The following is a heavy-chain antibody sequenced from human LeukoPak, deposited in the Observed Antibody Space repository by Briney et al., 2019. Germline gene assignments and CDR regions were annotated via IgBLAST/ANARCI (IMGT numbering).Heavy chain of an antibody. V-gene: IGHV3-23*01. CDR2: ISGSGGST. CDR1: GFRFSSYA. CDR3: AKRQRRYYYGSGSSDY. Sequence: SGGSLRLSCAVSGFRFSSYAMSWVRQAPGKGLEWVSAISGSGGSTYYADSVKGRFTISRDNSKNTLYLQMNSLRAEDTAVYYCAKRQRRYYYGSGSSDYWGQGTLVTVSS. J-gene: IGHJ4*02. D-gene: IGHD3-10*01.